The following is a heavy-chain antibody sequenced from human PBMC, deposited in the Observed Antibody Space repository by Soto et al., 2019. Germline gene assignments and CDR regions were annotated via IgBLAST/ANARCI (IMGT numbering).Heavy chain of an antibody. D-gene: IGHD3-3*01. CDR2: ISAYNGNT. J-gene: IGHJ5*02. CDR1: GYTFTSYG. CDR3: AFTIFGVVILDP. V-gene: IGHV1-18*01. Sequence: QVQLVQSGAEVKKPGASVKVSCKASGYTFTSYGISWARQAPGQGLEWMGWISAYNGNTKYAQKFQGRVTMTTDTSTSTAYMELRSLRSDDTAVYYCAFTIFGVVILDPWGQGTLVTVSS.